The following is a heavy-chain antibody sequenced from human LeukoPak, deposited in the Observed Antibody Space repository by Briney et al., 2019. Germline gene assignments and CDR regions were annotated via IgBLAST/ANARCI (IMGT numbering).Heavy chain of an antibody. V-gene: IGHV3-30*03. CDR3: ARDRDIAAADYYFDY. Sequence: GGSLRLSCAASGFRFSSYGMHWFRQAPGKGLEWVAVISYDGSDKYHADSVKGRFTVSRDNSKNTLFLQMNRLRPEDTAVYYCARDRDIAAADYYFDYWGQGILVTVSS. J-gene: IGHJ4*02. CDR2: ISYDGSDK. D-gene: IGHD6-13*01. CDR1: GFRFSSYG.